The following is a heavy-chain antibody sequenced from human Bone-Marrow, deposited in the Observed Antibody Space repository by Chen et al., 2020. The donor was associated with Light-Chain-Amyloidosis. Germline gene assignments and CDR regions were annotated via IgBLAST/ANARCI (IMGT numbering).Heavy chain of an antibody. CDR3: ARDRGYHIDY. CDR1: GGSISSYY. CDR2: IYYSGST. Sequence: QVQLQESGPGLVKPSETLSLTCTVSGGSISSYYWSWIRQPPGKGLEWIGYIYYSGSTNYNPSLKSRVTISVDTSKNQFSLKLSSVTAADTAVYYCARDRGYHIDYWGQGTLVTVSS. V-gene: IGHV4-59*01. J-gene: IGHJ4*02. D-gene: IGHD3-22*01.